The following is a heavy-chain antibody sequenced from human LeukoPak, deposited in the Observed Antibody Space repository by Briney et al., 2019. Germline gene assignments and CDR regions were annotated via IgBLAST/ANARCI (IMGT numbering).Heavy chain of an antibody. D-gene: IGHD6-19*01. CDR2: IKEDESRK. V-gene: IGHV3-7*01. J-gene: IGHJ3*02. Sequence: PGGSLRLSCAASGFTFSAYTMNWVRQAPGKGLEWVASIKEDESRKDYADSVKGRFTISRDNAKNSLYLQMYSLRVEDAAVYYCVRCLALAGTCGFDIWGQGTMVTVSS. CDR3: VRCLALAGTCGFDI. CDR1: GFTFSAYT.